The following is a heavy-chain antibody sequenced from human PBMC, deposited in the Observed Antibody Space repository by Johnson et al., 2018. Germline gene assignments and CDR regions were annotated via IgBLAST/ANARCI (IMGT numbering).Heavy chain of an antibody. D-gene: IGHD5-18*01. V-gene: IGHV3-7*01. J-gene: IGHJ6*02. Sequence: VQLVESGGGVVQPGRSLRLSCAASGFTFSSYWMSWVRQAPGKGLEWVANIKQDGSEKYYVDSVKGRFTISRDNAKNSLYLQMNSLRAEDTAVYYCARYKLWLHSDYYYGMGVWGQGTTVTVSS. CDR2: IKQDGSEK. CDR3: ARYKLWLHSDYYYGMGV. CDR1: GFTFSSYW.